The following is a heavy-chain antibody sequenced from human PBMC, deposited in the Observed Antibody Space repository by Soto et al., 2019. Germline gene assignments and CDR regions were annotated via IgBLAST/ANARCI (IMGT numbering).Heavy chain of an antibody. CDR1: GYTFTSYA. CDR3: AREVAFHFDN. Sequence: ASVKVSCKASGYTFTSYAISWVRQAPGQGLEWMGWISAYNGNTDYAQNLQGRVTMTTDTSTSTAYMEVRSLRSDDTAVYYCAREVAFHFDNWGQGTMVTVSS. J-gene: IGHJ4*02. V-gene: IGHV1-18*01. CDR2: ISAYNGNT.